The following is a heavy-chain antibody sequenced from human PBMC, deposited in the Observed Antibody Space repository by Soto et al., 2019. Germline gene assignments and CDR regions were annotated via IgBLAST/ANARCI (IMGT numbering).Heavy chain of an antibody. CDR2: IKSKTDGGTT. CDR1: GFTFSNAW. D-gene: IGHD4-17*01. J-gene: IGHJ4*02. Sequence: EVQLVESGGGLVKPGGSLRLSCAASGFTFSNAWMSWVRQAPGKGLEWVGRIKSKTDGGTTDYAAPVKGRFTISKEDSKNTLELQMNSLKTDDTAVYYCTTGPPTTVTTCRGDYWGQGTLVTVSS. V-gene: IGHV3-15*01. CDR3: TTGPPTTVTTCRGDY.